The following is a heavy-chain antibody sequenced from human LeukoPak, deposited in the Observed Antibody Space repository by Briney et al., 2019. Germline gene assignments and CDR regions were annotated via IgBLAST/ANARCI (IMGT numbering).Heavy chain of an antibody. V-gene: IGHV3-33*01. CDR1: GFTFSNYG. CDR3: ARSYYYDSSHTADY. D-gene: IGHD3-22*01. J-gene: IGHJ4*02. Sequence: PGRSLRLSCAASGFTFSNYGMHWVRQAPGKGLEWVAYIWYDGSNKYYTDSVKGRFTISRDNSKNTLYLQMNSLRAEDTAVYYCARSYYYDSSHTADYWGQGIMVTVSS. CDR2: IWYDGSNK.